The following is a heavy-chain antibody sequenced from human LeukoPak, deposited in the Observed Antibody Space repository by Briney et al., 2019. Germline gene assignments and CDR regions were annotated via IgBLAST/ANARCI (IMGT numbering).Heavy chain of an antibody. V-gene: IGHV4-31*03. CDR3: ARGQLSAIPYYYSYGMDV. J-gene: IGHJ6*02. Sequence: SETLSLTCTVSGGSISSGNYYWTWIRQRPGRGLEWIGYIYYSGSTYYNPSLKSRVTISLDTSENQFSLKLSSVTAADTAVYYCARGQLSAIPYYYSYGMDVWGQGTTVTVSS. CDR2: IYYSGST. CDR1: GGSISSGNYY. D-gene: IGHD3-16*02.